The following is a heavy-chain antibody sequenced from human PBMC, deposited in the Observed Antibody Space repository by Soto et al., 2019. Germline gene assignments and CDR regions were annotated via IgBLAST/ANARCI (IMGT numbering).Heavy chain of an antibody. Sequence: QITLKESGPTLVKPTQTLTLTCTVSGLSLRTTGVGVGWVRQPPGKALEWLALLYWDDDKRYSPSLNSRLTLNKVISEKQGVLKMNNMHTVEPATYYCVQTPCCGDCIEIYSSHGYYGLDVWGQGTTVTVSS. D-gene: IGHD2-21*01. CDR1: GLSLRTTGVG. V-gene: IGHV2-5*02. CDR2: LYWDDDK. J-gene: IGHJ6*02. CDR3: VQTPCCGDCIEIYSSHGYYGLDV.